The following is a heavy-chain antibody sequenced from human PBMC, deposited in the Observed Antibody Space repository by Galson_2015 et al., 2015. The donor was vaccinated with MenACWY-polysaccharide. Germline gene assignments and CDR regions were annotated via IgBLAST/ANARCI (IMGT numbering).Heavy chain of an antibody. CDR1: GFIFSNYG. D-gene: IGHD2-15*01. J-gene: IGHJ4*02. Sequence: SLRLSCAASGFIFSNYGMHWVRQAPGKGLEWVSFVPDDGSNEYYADSVRGRFIFSRDNSKNTVSLEMNSLRPEDTAVYYCATDSSRPLVVAPVSRCEYWGQATLVTVSS. V-gene: IGHV3-30*03. CDR3: ATDSSRPLVVAPVSRCEY. CDR2: VPDDGSNE.